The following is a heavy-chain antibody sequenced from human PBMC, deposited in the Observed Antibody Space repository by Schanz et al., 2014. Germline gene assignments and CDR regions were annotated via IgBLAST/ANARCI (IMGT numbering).Heavy chain of an antibody. CDR1: EFTFSSYK. CDR2: ISSSGSYI. Sequence: EVQLVESGGGLVKPGGSLRLSCEASEFTFSSYKMNWVRQAPGKGLEWVSSISSSGSYIHYADSVKGRFTISRDNAKNTLYLQMTSLRAEDTAVYYCARDRGYCSGGSCLPFDYWGQGTLXTVSS. V-gene: IGHV3-21*01. CDR3: ARDRGYCSGGSCLPFDY. J-gene: IGHJ4*02. D-gene: IGHD2-15*01.